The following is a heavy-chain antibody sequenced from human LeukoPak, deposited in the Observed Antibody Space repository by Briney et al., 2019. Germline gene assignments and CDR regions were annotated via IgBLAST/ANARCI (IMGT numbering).Heavy chain of an antibody. CDR1: GGSISSHY. V-gene: IGHV4-59*11. D-gene: IGHD2-21*02. CDR2: IYYSGST. Sequence: SETLSLTCTVSGGSISSHYWSWIRQPPGKGLEWIGYIYYSGSTNYNPSLKSRVTISVDTSKNQFSLKLSSVTAADTAVYYCARAESGYCDAFDIWGQGTMVTVSS. J-gene: IGHJ3*02. CDR3: ARAESGYCDAFDI.